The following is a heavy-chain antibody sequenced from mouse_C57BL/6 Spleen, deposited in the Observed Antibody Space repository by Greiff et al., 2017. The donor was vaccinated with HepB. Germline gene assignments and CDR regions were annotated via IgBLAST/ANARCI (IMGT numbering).Heavy chain of an antibody. CDR3: ARYYSNFYFDY. CDR2: IDPSDSET. CDR1: GYTFTSYW. Sequence: QVQLQQPGAELVRPGSSVKLSCKASGYTFTSYWMHWVKQRPIQGLEWIGNIDPSDSETHYNQKFKDKATLTVDKSSSTAYMQLSSLTSEDSAVYYCARYYSNFYFDYWAKAPLSQSPQ. D-gene: IGHD2-5*01. J-gene: IGHJ2*01. V-gene: IGHV1-52*01.